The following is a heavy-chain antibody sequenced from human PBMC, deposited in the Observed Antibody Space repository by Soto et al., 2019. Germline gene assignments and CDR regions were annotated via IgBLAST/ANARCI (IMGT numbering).Heavy chain of an antibody. Sequence: QVQLVQSGAEVKKPGASVKVSCKASGYTFTSYDINWVRQATGQGREWMGWMNPNSGNTGYAQKFQGRVTMTRNTSISTAYMELSSLRSEDTAVYYCARSRLGAGKGRSRWFDPWGQGTLVTVSS. V-gene: IGHV1-8*01. J-gene: IGHJ5*02. CDR1: GYTFTSYD. CDR3: ARSRLGAGKGRSRWFDP. CDR2: MNPNSGNT. D-gene: IGHD6-19*01.